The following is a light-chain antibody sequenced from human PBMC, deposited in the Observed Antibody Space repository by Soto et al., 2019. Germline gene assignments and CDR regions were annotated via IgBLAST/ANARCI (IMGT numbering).Light chain of an antibody. CDR3: PSYAGSNNFVV. V-gene: IGLV2-8*01. CDR2: AVS. J-gene: IGLJ2*01. Sequence: QSALTQPPSASGSPGQSVTISCTGTSSDVGGYNYVSWYQQHPGKAPTLMIYAVSKRPSGVPDRFSGSKSGNTASLTVSGLQAEDEEDDNCPSYAGSNNFVVFGGGTKVTVL. CDR1: SSDVGGYNY.